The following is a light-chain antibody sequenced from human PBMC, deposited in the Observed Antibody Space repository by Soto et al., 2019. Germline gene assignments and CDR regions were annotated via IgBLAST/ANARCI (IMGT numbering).Light chain of an antibody. J-gene: IGKJ4*01. CDR1: QGISTY. Sequence: DIQLTQSPSSLSACVGDRLTLTGRASQGISTYLNWYQQEPGKAPKLLIYAASTLQSGVPSRFSGSGSGTDFTLTISRLEPEDFAVYYCQQYGGSPLTFGGGTKVDI. CDR2: AAS. CDR3: QQYGGSPLT. V-gene: IGKV1-39*01.